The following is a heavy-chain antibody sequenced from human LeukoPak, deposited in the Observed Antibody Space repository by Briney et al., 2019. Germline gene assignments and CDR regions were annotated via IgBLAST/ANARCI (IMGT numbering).Heavy chain of an antibody. CDR3: AKNQGGTVTLDF. Sequence: PGRSLRLSWAASGFTFCRYGLHGVRQAPGRGVECVAVISYDGSNKYYADSVKGRFTITRDNANNTLYLQMKRRSVEDTAVYFCAKNQGGTVTLDFWGQGTLVTVSS. D-gene: IGHD4-17*01. CDR2: ISYDGSNK. V-gene: IGHV3-30*18. J-gene: IGHJ4*02. CDR1: GFTFCRYG.